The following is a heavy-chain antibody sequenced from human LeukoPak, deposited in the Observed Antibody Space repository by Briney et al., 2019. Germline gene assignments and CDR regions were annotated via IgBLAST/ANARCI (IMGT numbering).Heavy chain of an antibody. J-gene: IGHJ4*02. CDR1: GDSASSNSAT. Sequence: SQTLSLTCAISGDSASSNSATWNWIRQSPSRGLEWLGRTYYRSKWYNDYAVSVRSRITINPDTSKNQFSLQLNSVTPDDTAVYYCVRECEGCGWPFDYWGQGTLVTVSS. CDR2: TYYRSKWYN. CDR3: VRECEGCGWPFDY. V-gene: IGHV6-1*01. D-gene: IGHD6-19*01.